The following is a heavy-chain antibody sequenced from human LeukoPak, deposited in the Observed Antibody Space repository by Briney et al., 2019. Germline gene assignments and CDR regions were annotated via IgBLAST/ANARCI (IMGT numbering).Heavy chain of an antibody. CDR3: TKDMFSGVAVPSGGFFDY. Sequence: GGSLRLSCAASGFPFDDYTMYWVRQAPGKGLEWVSLISWDGDNTYYADSVKGRFTISRDNSKNSLYLQMNSLRTEDTALYYCTKDMFSGVAVPSGGFFDYWGQGTLVTVSS. CDR2: ISWDGDNT. J-gene: IGHJ4*02. D-gene: IGHD2-15*01. V-gene: IGHV3-43*01. CDR1: GFPFDDYT.